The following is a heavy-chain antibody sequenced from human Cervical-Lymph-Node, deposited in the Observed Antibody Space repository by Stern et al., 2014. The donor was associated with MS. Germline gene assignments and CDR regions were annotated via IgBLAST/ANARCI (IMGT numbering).Heavy chain of an antibody. Sequence: VQLVQSGPGVAKPSQTLSLTCTVSGGSISTDGYYWTWIRQHPGKGLEWIGYIYYSGSTYYNPSLKGRVTMSLDTSKNQFSLNLSSVTAADTAIYYCARDDRGSSWYRFDFWGQGTLVTVSS. J-gene: IGHJ4*02. CDR2: IYYSGST. CDR3: ARDDRGSSWYRFDF. V-gene: IGHV4-31*03. CDR1: GGSISTDGYY. D-gene: IGHD6-13*01.